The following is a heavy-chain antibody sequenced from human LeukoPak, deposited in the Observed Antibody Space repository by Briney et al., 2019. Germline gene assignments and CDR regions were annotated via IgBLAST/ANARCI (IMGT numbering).Heavy chain of an antibody. Sequence: GGSLRLSCVASGFTFSAAGMHWVRQAPGKGLEWVAFIRIDGSSTYYADSVEGRFTISRDNSESKLFLQMNSLRVEDSAVYFCAKDRVGPKHYLDVWGTGTTVTISS. V-gene: IGHV3-30*02. D-gene: IGHD1-26*01. CDR3: AKDRVGPKHYLDV. J-gene: IGHJ6*04. CDR1: GFTFSAAG. CDR2: IRIDGSST.